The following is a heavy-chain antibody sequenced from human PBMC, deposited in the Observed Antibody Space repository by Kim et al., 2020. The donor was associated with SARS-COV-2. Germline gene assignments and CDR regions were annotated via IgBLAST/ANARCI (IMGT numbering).Heavy chain of an antibody. CDR2: IDNDGRAT. V-gene: IGHV3-74*01. D-gene: IGHD1-1*01. CDR1: GFTFIDFW. CDR3: ARGGWNHGFDL. Sequence: GGSLRLSCAASGFTFIDFWMHWVRQVPGEGLMWVSRIDNDGRATVYTDSVKGRFTVSRDNAKNTLYLQINSLRAEDTAVYYCARGGWNHGFDLWGEGTMVTVSS. J-gene: IGHJ3*01.